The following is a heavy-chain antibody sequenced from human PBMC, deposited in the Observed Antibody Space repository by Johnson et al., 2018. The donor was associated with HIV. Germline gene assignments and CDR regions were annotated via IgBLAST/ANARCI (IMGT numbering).Heavy chain of an antibody. Sequence: VQLVESGGGVAQPGTSLRLSCAASGFTFSSHPMNWVRQAPGKGLEWVSYISSSGSTIYYADSVNGRFTISRDNAKNSLYLQMNSLRAEDTAVYYCARSSSSGAFDIWGQGTMVTVSS. J-gene: IGHJ3*02. V-gene: IGHV3-48*04. CDR3: ARSSSSGAFDI. CDR2: ISSSGSTI. CDR1: GFTFSSHP. D-gene: IGHD6-6*01.